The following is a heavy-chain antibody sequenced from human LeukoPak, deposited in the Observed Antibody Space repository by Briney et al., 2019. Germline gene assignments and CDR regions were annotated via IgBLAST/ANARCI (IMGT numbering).Heavy chain of an antibody. CDR2: ISAYNGNT. V-gene: IGHV1-18*01. J-gene: IGHJ5*02. CDR3: ARDATAYSSSWYVPWFDP. CDR1: GYTFTSYG. D-gene: IGHD6-13*01. Sequence: ASVKVSCKASGYTFTSYGISWVRQAPGQGLEWMGWISAYNGNTNYAQKLQGRVTMTTDTSTSTAYMELRSLRSDDTAVYYCARDATAYSSSWYVPWFDPWGQGTLVTVSS.